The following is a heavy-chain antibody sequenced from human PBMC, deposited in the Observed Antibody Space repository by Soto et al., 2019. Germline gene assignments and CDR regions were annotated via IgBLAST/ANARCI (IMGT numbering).Heavy chain of an antibody. CDR2: ISSSGSTI. J-gene: IGHJ4*02. CDR3: ASNSNFSPNFDY. Sequence: PGGSLSLSCAASGFTFSDYYMSWIRQAPGKGLEWVSYISSSGSTIYYADSVKGRFTISRDNAKNSLYLQMNSLRAEDTAVYYCASNSNFSPNFDYWGQGTLVTVSS. D-gene: IGHD4-4*01. V-gene: IGHV3-11*01. CDR1: GFTFSDYY.